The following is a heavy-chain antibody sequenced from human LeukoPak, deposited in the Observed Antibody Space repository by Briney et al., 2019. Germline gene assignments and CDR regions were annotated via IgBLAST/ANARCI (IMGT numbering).Heavy chain of an antibody. Sequence: ASVKVSCKASGYTFTSYAMNWVRQAPGQGLEWMGGIIPIFGTANYAQKFQGRVTITADESTSTAYMELSSLRSEDTAVYYCARDRRIQLTGVVDAFDIWGQGTMVTVSS. CDR2: IIPIFGTA. CDR1: GYTFTSYA. J-gene: IGHJ3*02. CDR3: ARDRRIQLTGVVDAFDI. V-gene: IGHV1-69*13. D-gene: IGHD5-18*01.